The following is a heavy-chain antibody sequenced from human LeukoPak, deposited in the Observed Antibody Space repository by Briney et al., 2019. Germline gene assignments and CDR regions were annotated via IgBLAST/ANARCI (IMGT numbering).Heavy chain of an antibody. J-gene: IGHJ5*02. D-gene: IGHD5-24*01. Sequence: SETLSLTCTVSGGSISSSTYYWSWIRQPAGKGLEWIGRVYTSGSTNYNPSLKSRVTISVDTSKNQFSLKLSSVTAADTAVYYCARGPRWQQQPGGVWFDPWGQGTLVTVSS. CDR3: ARGPRWQQQPGGVWFDP. V-gene: IGHV4-61*02. CDR1: GGSISSSTYY. CDR2: VYTSGST.